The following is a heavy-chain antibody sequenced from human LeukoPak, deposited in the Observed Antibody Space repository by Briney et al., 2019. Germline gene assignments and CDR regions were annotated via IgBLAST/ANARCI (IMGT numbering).Heavy chain of an antibody. V-gene: IGHV1-69*04. D-gene: IGHD3-10*01. CDR2: IIPILGIA. CDR3: ARRFAFGELSTTGEFDY. CDR1: GGTFSSYA. J-gene: IGHJ4*02. Sequence: ASVKVSCKASGGTFSSYAISWVRQAPGQGLEWMGRIIPILGIANYAQKFQGRVTITADKSTSTAYMEPSSLRSEDTAVYYCARRFAFGELSTTGEFDYWGQGTLVTVSS.